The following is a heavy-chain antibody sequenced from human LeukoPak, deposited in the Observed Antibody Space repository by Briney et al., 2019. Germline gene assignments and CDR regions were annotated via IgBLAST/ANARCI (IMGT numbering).Heavy chain of an antibody. CDR1: EFTFSTYC. D-gene: IGHD1-26*01. Sequence: GGSLRLSCAASEFTFSTYCMHWVRQAPGKGLVWVSRINSDGTNTDYADSVKGRFTISRDDAKNTLYMQMNSLRVDDTAVYYCVREASGVSSSAFDVWGQGTMVTVSS. J-gene: IGHJ3*01. CDR2: INSDGTNT. V-gene: IGHV3-74*01. CDR3: VREASGVSSSAFDV.